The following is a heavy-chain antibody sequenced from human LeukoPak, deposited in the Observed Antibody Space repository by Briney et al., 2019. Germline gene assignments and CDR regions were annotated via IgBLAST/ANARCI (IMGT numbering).Heavy chain of an antibody. D-gene: IGHD3-9*01. Sequence: ASVKVSCKSSGCTFTGYYIHWVRQAPGQGLEWMGWINPNSGGTNYAQKFQGRVTMTRDTSISTAYMELSRLRSDDTAVYYCARTDRVAYFDWLACSPWGQGPLVTVSS. CDR2: INPNSGGT. CDR1: GCTFTGYY. V-gene: IGHV1-2*02. J-gene: IGHJ5*02. CDR3: ARTDRVAYFDWLACSP.